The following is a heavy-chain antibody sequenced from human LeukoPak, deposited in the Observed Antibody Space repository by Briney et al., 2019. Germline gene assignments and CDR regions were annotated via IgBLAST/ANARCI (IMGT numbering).Heavy chain of an antibody. V-gene: IGHV4-34*01. CDR1: GGSFSGYY. D-gene: IGHD4-4*01. CDR3: ARGQGGYTNYRHFDY. J-gene: IGHJ4*02. Sequence: PETLSLTCAVYGGSFSGYYWSWIRQPPGKGLEWIGEINHSGSTNYNPSLKSRVTISVDTSKNQFSLKLSSVTAADTAVYYCARGQGGYTNYRHFDYWGQGTLVTVSS. CDR2: INHSGST.